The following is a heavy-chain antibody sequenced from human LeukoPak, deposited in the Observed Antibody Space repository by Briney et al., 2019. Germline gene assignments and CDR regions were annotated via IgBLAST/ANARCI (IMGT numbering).Heavy chain of an antibody. CDR1: GGSISSYY. J-gene: IGHJ6*03. Sequence: SETLSLTCTVSGGSISSYYWSWIRQPPGKGLEWIGYIYYSGSTNYNPSLKSRVTISVDTSKNQFSLKLSSVTAADTAVYYCARDLRGGYSYGYGYYYYMDVWGKGTTVTVSS. D-gene: IGHD5-18*01. CDR2: IYYSGST. V-gene: IGHV4-59*01. CDR3: ARDLRGGYSYGYGYYYYMDV.